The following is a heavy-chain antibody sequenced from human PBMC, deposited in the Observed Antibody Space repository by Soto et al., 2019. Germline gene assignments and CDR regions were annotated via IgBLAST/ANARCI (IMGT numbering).Heavy chain of an antibody. J-gene: IGHJ3*02. CDR3: AKDLAATATGDSFDI. D-gene: IGHD1-1*01. CDR2: VTNSGSNT. V-gene: IGHV3-23*01. CDR1: GFTFSTYA. Sequence: EVQLLESGGGLVQPGGSLRLSCAASGFTFSTYAMTWVRQAPGKGLEWVSSVTNSGSNTYHADSVKGRFTISRDNSKNILFQQMTSLRAEDTALYYCAKDLAATATGDSFDIWGQGTMVTVSS.